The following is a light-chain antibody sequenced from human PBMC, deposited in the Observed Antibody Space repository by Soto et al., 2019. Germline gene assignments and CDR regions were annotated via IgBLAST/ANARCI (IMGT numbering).Light chain of an antibody. CDR3: LSYAGSTNYV. J-gene: IGLJ1*01. CDR1: SRDVGGNNY. V-gene: IGLV2-8*01. CDR2: EVS. Sequence: QSVLTQPPSASGSPGQSVSISCTGTSRDVGGNNYVSWYQQHPSKAPKLMIYEVSKRPSGVPDRFSGSKSGNTASLTVSGLQAEDEADYFCLSYAGSTNYVFGTGTKVTVL.